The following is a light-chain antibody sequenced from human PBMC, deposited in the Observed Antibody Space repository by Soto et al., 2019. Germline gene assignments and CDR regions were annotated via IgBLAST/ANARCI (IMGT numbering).Light chain of an antibody. Sequence: DIQMTQSPSSLSASVGDRVTISCRASQSVSTHLNWYQEKPGKAPKLLIYAASSLQSGVPSRFSGSGSGTDFTLTISSLQPESFANYSCQHSHSTPLTFGGGTKVEIK. CDR3: QHSHSTPLT. V-gene: IGKV1-39*01. J-gene: IGKJ4*01. CDR1: QSVSTH. CDR2: AAS.